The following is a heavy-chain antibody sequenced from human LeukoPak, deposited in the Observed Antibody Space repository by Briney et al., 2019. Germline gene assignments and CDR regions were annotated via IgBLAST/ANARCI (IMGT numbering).Heavy chain of an antibody. Sequence: SETLSLTCAVSGGSISSTHWWSWVRQPPGKGLEWIGTIYYSGSTYYNPSLKSRVTISVDTSKNQFSLKLSSVTAADTAVYYCARQGSGNYLSPVNYWGQGTLVTVSS. CDR1: GGSISSTHW. V-gene: IGHV4-39*01. CDR2: IYYSGST. J-gene: IGHJ4*02. D-gene: IGHD1-26*01. CDR3: ARQGSGNYLSPVNY.